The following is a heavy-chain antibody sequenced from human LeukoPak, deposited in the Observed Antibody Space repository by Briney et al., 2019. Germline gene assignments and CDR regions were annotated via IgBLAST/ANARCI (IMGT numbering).Heavy chain of an antibody. Sequence: GASVKVSCKASGYTFTSYGISWVRQAPGQGLEWMGWISAYNGNTNYAQNLQGRVTMTTDTSTSTAYMELRSLRSDDTAVYYCARDGPPDGSGYDWDYWGQGTLVTVSS. CDR3: ARDGPPDGSGYDWDY. D-gene: IGHD5-12*01. V-gene: IGHV1-18*01. J-gene: IGHJ4*02. CDR1: GYTFTSYG. CDR2: ISAYNGNT.